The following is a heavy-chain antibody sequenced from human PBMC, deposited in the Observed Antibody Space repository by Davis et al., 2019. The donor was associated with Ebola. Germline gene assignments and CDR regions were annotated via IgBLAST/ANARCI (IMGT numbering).Heavy chain of an antibody. Sequence: GESLKISCAASGFTFSNFAMSWVRQAPGKGPEWVLGISGSTKSAYYADSVKGRFTISRDNSKNTLYLQMNSLRAEDTAVYYCARATPVPYSSGWRYYYYGMDVWGKGTTVTVSS. CDR1: GFTFSNFA. CDR2: ISGSTKSA. CDR3: ARATPVPYSSGWRYYYYGMDV. D-gene: IGHD6-19*01. J-gene: IGHJ6*04. V-gene: IGHV3-23*01.